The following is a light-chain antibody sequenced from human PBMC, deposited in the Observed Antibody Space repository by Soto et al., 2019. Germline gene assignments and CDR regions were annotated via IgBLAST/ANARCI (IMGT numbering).Light chain of an antibody. Sequence: DIQMTQSPSTLSASVGDRVTITCRASRSISDWLAWYQQKPGKAPRLLIFDASNLKSGVPSRFRGSGSGTEFTLTINTLQPDDVATYYCLQYDSHSWTFGQGTKVDIK. CDR2: DAS. CDR3: LQYDSHSWT. CDR1: RSISDW. V-gene: IGKV1-5*01. J-gene: IGKJ1*01.